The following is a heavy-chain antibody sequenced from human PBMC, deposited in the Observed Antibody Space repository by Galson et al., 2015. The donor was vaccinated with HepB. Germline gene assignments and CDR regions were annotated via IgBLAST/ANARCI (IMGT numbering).Heavy chain of an antibody. J-gene: IGHJ4*02. CDR2: ISYDGSNK. D-gene: IGHD6-19*01. CDR1: GFTFSSYA. V-gene: IGHV3-30-3*01. Sequence: SLRLSCAASGFTFSSYAMHWIRQAPGKGLEWVAVISYDGSNKYYADSVKGRFTISRDNSKNTLYLQMNSLRAEDTAVYYCARDAGYSSGSSDYWGQGTLVTVPS. CDR3: ARDAGYSSGSSDY.